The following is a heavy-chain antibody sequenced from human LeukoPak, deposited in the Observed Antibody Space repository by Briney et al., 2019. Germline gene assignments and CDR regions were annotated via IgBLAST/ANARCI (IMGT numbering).Heavy chain of an antibody. D-gene: IGHD3-22*01. CDR2: ISTSGST. CDR1: AASISNYY. Sequence: SETLSLTCAVSAASISNYYWSWIRQAPGKGLEWIGYISTSGSTNYNPSLKSRVSISLDTSKNRFSLNLNFVAAADTAVYYCASPRSGYRYTFDYWGQGALVTVSS. CDR3: ASPRSGYRYTFDY. J-gene: IGHJ4*02. V-gene: IGHV4-4*09.